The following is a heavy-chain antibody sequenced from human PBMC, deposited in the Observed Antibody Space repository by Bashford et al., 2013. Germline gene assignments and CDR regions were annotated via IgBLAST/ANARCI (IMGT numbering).Heavy chain of an antibody. CDR2: ISYSGYT. V-gene: IGHV4-59*12. J-gene: IGHJ6*02. CDR1: GDSFSLYS. D-gene: IGHD2-15*01. Sequence: SETLSLTCNVSGDSFSLYSWTWIRQPPGKGLEWIGNISYSGYTNYSPSLKSRVTIVKDTSETQFSLKLTNVTAADTAVYYCAREAGCSGPRCYGLDVWGQGTTVTVSS. CDR3: AREAGCSGPRCYGLDV.